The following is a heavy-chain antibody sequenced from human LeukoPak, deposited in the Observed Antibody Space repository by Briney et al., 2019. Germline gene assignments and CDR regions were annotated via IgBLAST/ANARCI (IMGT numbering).Heavy chain of an antibody. V-gene: IGHV1-69*13. CDR3: ARDSRSYGYNAFDI. D-gene: IGHD5-18*01. CDR2: IIPIFGTA. J-gene: IGHJ3*02. Sequence: SVKVSCKASGGTFSSYAISWVRQAPGQGLEWMGGIIPIFGTANYAQKFQGRVTITADESTSTAYMELSSLRSEDTAVYYCARDSRSYGYNAFDIWGQGTMVTVSS. CDR1: GGTFSSYA.